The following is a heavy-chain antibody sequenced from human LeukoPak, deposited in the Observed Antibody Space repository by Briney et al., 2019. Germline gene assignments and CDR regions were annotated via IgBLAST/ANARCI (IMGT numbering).Heavy chain of an antibody. CDR2: INPNSGGT. CDR3: ARVPGGSTINFDY. V-gene: IGHV1-2*02. Sequence: ASVKVSCKASGYTFTSYAMHWVRQAPGQRLEWMGWINPNSGGTNYAQKFQGRVTMTRDTSISTAYMELSRLRSDDTAVYYCARVPGGSTINFDYWGQGTLVTVSS. J-gene: IGHJ4*02. CDR1: GYTFTSYA. D-gene: IGHD2-2*01.